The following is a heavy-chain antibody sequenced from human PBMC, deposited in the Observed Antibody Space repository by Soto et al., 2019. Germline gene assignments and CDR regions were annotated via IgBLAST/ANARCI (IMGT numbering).Heavy chain of an antibody. Sequence: EVQLVESGGGLVQPGGSLRLSCAASGFTFSDHYMDWVREAPGKGLQWVARSRHRVDSHTTEYAASVKGRFTISRDESKSSLYRQMNSLKIEDTAGYYCTRGLLGGAPSYTFHGMDVWGQGTTVTVSS. CDR2: SRHRVDSHTT. CDR3: TRGLLGGAPSYTFHGMDV. J-gene: IGHJ6*01. CDR1: GFTFSDHY. V-gene: IGHV3-72*01. D-gene: IGHD1-26*01.